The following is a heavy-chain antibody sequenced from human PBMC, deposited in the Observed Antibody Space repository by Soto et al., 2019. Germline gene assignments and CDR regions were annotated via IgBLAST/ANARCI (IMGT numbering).Heavy chain of an antibody. CDR3: ARQYVWGSYRYFDY. D-gene: IGHD3-16*02. CDR1: GGTFSSYA. Sequence: ASVKVSCKASGGTFSSYAISWVRQAPGQGLEWMGGIIPIFGTANYAQKFQGRVTITADESTSTAYMELSSLRSEDTAVYYCARQYVWGSYRYFDYWGQGTLVTVSS. V-gene: IGHV1-69*13. J-gene: IGHJ4*02. CDR2: IIPIFGTA.